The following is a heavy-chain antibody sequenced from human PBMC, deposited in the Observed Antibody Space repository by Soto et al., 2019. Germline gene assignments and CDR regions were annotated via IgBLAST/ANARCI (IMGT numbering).Heavy chain of an antibody. D-gene: IGHD4-4*01. J-gene: IGHJ4*02. CDR1: GGSIRSGGYS. V-gene: IGHV4-30-2*01. CDR3: ARGMTTVTTLDY. Sequence: QLQLQESGSGLVKPSQTLSLTCAVSGGSIRSGGYSWSWIRQPPGKGLEWIGYIYHSGSNYYNPSRKSRVTISVDRSKNQSSLKLSSVTAADTAVYYCARGMTTVTTLDYWGQGTLVTVSS. CDR2: IYHSGSN.